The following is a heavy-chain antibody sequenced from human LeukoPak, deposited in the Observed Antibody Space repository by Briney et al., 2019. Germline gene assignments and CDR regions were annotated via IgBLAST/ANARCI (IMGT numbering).Heavy chain of an antibody. CDR2: INHSGST. V-gene: IGHV4-34*01. D-gene: IGHD1-26*01. Sequence: SETLSLTCAVYGGSFSGYYWSWIRQPPGKGLEWIGEINHSGSTNYNPSLKSRVTISVDTSKNQFSLKLSSVTAADTAVYCCARTIRVGATNNWFDPWGQGTLVTVSS. CDR3: ARTIRVGATNNWFDP. CDR1: GGSFSGYY. J-gene: IGHJ5*02.